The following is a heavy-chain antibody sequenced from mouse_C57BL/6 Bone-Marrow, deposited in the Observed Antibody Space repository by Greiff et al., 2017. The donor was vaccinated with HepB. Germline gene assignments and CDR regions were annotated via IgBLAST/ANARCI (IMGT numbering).Heavy chain of an antibody. CDR2: ISDGGSYT. V-gene: IGHV5-4*01. Sequence: EVKVVESGGGLVKPGGSLKLSCAASGFTFSSYAMSWVRQTPEKRLEWVATISDGGSYTYYPDNVKGRFTISRDNAKNNLYLQMSHLKSEDTAMYYCARDGYYGSRRYAMDYWGQGTSVTVSS. CDR3: ARDGYYGSRRYAMDY. D-gene: IGHD1-1*01. CDR1: GFTFSSYA. J-gene: IGHJ4*01.